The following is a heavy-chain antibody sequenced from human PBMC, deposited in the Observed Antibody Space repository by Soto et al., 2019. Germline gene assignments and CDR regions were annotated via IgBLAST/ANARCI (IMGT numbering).Heavy chain of an antibody. CDR1: GGSFSGYY. Sequence: SETLSLTCAVYGGSFSGYYWSWIRQPPGKGLVWIGEINHSGSTNYNPSLKSRVTISVDTSKNQFSLKLSSVTAADTAVYYCARGSTMIVVGGIGDRDYFDYWGQGTLVTVS. CDR3: ARGSTMIVVGGIGDRDYFDY. CDR2: INHSGST. V-gene: IGHV4-34*01. D-gene: IGHD3-22*01. J-gene: IGHJ4*02.